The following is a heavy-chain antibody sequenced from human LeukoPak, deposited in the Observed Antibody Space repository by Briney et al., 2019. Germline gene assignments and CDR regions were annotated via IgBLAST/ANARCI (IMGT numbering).Heavy chain of an antibody. J-gene: IGHJ4*02. CDR2: ISSSSTI. D-gene: IGHD1-26*01. V-gene: IGHV3-48*01. Sequence: GGSLRLSCAASGFTFSSYSMNWVRQAPGKGLGWVSYISSSSTIYYADSVKGRFTISRDNAKNSLYLQMNSLRAEDTAVYYCARDDGGSYYGRRIDYWGQGTLVTVSS. CDR3: ARDDGGSYYGRRIDY. CDR1: GFTFSSYS.